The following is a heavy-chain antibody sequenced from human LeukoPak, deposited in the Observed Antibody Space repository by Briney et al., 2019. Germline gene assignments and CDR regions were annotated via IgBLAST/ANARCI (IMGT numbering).Heavy chain of an antibody. CDR1: GFTFDDYA. CDR2: ISWNSGSI. J-gene: IGHJ4*02. D-gene: IGHD1-14*01. CDR3: AKEVSGGLFDY. Sequence: GGSLRLSCAASGFTFDDYAMHWVRQAPGKGLEWVSGISWNSGSIGYADSVKGRFTISRDNSKNTLYLQMNSLRAEDTAVYYCAKEVSGGLFDYWGQGTLVTVSS. V-gene: IGHV3-9*01.